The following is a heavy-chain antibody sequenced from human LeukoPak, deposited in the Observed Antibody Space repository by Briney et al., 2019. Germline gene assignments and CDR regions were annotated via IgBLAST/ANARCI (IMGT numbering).Heavy chain of an antibody. CDR1: GFTFSSYA. CDR3: AKDFEYSSGWYLDY. J-gene: IGHJ4*02. CDR2: ISGSGGST. Sequence: GGSLRLSCAAAGFTFSSYAMSWVRQAPGKGLEWVSAISGSGGSTYYADSVKGRFNISRDNYKNTLYLQMNSLRAEDTAVYYCAKDFEYSSGWYLDYWGQGTLVTVSS. V-gene: IGHV3-23*01. D-gene: IGHD6-19*01.